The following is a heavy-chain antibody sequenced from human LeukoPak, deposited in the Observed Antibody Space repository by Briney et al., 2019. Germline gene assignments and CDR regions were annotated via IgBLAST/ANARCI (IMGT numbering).Heavy chain of an antibody. CDR2: IYYSGTT. D-gene: IGHD2-2*01. CDR1: GGSISSGGYY. Sequence: PSETLSLTCTVSGGSISSGGYYWSWIRQHPGKGLEWIGCIYYSGTTYYHPSLTSRVTMSVDTSKNQFSLKLSSVTAADTAVYYCARVICSSTSCYPPDYWGQGTLVTVSS. CDR3: ARVICSSTSCYPPDY. V-gene: IGHV4-31*03. J-gene: IGHJ4*02.